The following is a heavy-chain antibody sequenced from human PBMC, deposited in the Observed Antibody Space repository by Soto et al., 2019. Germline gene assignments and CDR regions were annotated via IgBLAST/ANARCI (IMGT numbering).Heavy chain of an antibody. Sequence: SETLSLTCSVSGGSVSGHYWAWVRQSPGQGLEWLAHMFYSGSGGIKTNPSLKSRVSISVVTSTNHISLKLSSVTAADTAVYYCARARGSGWNPYGMDVWGQGTTVTVS. J-gene: IGHJ6*02. CDR2: MFYSGSGGI. CDR3: ARARGSGWNPYGMDV. V-gene: IGHV4-59*02. D-gene: IGHD6-19*01. CDR1: GGSVSGHY.